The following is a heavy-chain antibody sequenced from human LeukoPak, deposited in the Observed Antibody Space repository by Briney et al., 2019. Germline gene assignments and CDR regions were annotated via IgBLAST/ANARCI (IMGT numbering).Heavy chain of an antibody. CDR1: GFTFSSYA. Sequence: GGSLRLSCAASGFTFSSYAMSWVRQAPGKGPEWVAYIQYDGSNEQYAHSVRGRFSISRDSSKNTLYLQMNSLRAEDTAVYYCAKDPERWLQLRTLGIYYFDYWGQGTLVTVSS. V-gene: IGHV3-30*02. CDR2: IQYDGSNE. J-gene: IGHJ4*02. D-gene: IGHD5-24*01. CDR3: AKDPERWLQLRTLGIYYFDY.